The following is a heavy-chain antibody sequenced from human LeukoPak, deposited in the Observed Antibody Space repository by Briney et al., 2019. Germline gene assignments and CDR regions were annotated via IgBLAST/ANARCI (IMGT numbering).Heavy chain of an antibody. V-gene: IGHV3-30-3*01. CDR2: IASDGSHT. CDR1: GCTFSNYF. D-gene: IGHD2-21*02. CDR3: ARERQDTVIHSGAFDI. J-gene: IGHJ3*02. Sequence: PGRSLRLSCAVSGCTFSNYFMHWVRQAPGKGLEWVADIASDGSHTFYVESVKGRFTISRDNSKNTLYLQMNSLGPEDTAVYFCARERQDTVIHSGAFDIWGQGTMVTVSS.